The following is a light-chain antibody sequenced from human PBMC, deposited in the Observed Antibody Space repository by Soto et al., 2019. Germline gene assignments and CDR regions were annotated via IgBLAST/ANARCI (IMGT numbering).Light chain of an antibody. Sequence: DIQMTQSPSTLSASVGDRVTMDCRASQSISSWLAWYQQKPGKAPKLLIYKASSLESGVPSRFSGSGSGTEFTLTISSLQPDDFATYYCQQYNSYPLTFGGGTKVDIK. V-gene: IGKV1-5*03. CDR2: KAS. CDR1: QSISSW. CDR3: QQYNSYPLT. J-gene: IGKJ4*01.